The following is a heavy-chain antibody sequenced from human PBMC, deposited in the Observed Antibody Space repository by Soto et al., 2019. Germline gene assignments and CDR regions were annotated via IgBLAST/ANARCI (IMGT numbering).Heavy chain of an antibody. CDR1: GYAFPGYH. D-gene: IGHD3-3*01. Sequence: GASVKVSFKASGYAFPGYHMQWVRQAPGQGLEWMGCINPNSGGTNCAQKFQGRVTMTRDTSISTASMELSRLRSDDTAVYYCARVEEWVDYYGMDVWGQGTTVTVS. CDR3: ARVEEWVDYYGMDV. CDR2: INPNSGGT. J-gene: IGHJ6*02. V-gene: IGHV1-2*02.